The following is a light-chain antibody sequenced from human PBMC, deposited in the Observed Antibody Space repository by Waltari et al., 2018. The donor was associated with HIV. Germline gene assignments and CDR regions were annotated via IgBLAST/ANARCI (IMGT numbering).Light chain of an antibody. J-gene: IGKJ1*01. V-gene: IGKV3D-20*01. Sequence: VLTQSPVSLCLSPGESATLHFWASQTINSNLLAWSPQRLGLPPSLLIYDASKRASGVPDRFSGAGSGTDFTLTINRLDPEDSAVYFCQQYSSSPWTFGQGTKV. CDR1: QTINSNL. CDR3: QQYSSSPWT. CDR2: DAS.